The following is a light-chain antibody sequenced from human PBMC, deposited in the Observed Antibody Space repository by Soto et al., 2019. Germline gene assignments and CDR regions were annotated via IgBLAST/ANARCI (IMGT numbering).Light chain of an antibody. CDR2: AVS. Sequence: DIQMTQSPSSLSASVGDGVTITCRASQGIKNDLAWYQQKPGKAPKRLIYAVSSLQSEVPSRFSGSGSGTDFTLTISSLQPEDFATYYCQQSYSTLALTFGGGTKVDIK. CDR1: QGIKND. V-gene: IGKV1-39*01. J-gene: IGKJ4*01. CDR3: QQSYSTLALT.